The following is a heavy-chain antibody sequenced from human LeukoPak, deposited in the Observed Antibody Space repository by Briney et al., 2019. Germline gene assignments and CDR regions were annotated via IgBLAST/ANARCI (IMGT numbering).Heavy chain of an antibody. V-gene: IGHV6-1*01. Sequence: SQTLSLTCALSGESVSNNSAAWNGVRQSPSRGLEWLGRTYSRSKLYNDYAVSVKSRITINPDTSKNQFSLQLNSVTPEDTAVYYCTRGTSSGWYYSFDYWGQGTLVTVSS. CDR3: TRGTSSGWYYSFDY. CDR1: GESVSNNSAA. J-gene: IGHJ4*02. CDR2: TYSRSKLYN. D-gene: IGHD6-19*01.